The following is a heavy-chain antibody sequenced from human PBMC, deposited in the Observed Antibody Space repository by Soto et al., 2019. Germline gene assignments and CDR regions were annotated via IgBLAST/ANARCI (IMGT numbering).Heavy chain of an antibody. D-gene: IGHD6-13*01. V-gene: IGHV3-23*01. CDR3: AKLEGKQQLVRYYYGMDV. CDR2: ISGSGGST. J-gene: IGHJ6*02. Sequence: PGGSLRLSCAASGFTFSSYAMSWVRQAPVKGLEWVSAISGSGGSTYYADSVKGRFTISRDNSKNTLYLQMNSLRAEDTAVYYCAKLEGKQQLVRYYYGMDVWGQGTTVTVSS. CDR1: GFTFSSYA.